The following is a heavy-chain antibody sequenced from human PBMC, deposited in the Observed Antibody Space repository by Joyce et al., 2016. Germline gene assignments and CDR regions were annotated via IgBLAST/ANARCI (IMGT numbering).Heavy chain of an antibody. V-gene: IGHV6-1*01. D-gene: IGHD2-21*01. CDR3: ATSHYSGFVY. CDR2: TYYSSKWYY. Sequence: QVQLQQSGPGVVEPSQTLSLTCAISGDSVSASRIAWNWIRQSPSRGLEWLGRTYYSSKWYYDYAESERGRISINPDTSKNQFSLQLNSVTPEDTAVYYCATSHYSGFVYWGQGGLVTVSS. CDR1: GDSVSASRIA. J-gene: IGHJ4*02.